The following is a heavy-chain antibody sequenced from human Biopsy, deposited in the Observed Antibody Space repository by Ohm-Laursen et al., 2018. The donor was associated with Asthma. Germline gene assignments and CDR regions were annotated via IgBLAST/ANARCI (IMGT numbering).Heavy chain of an antibody. V-gene: IGHV4-39*01. Sequence: SDTLPLTCSVSGASVSTPNYWAWIRQPPGKRLEWVGSVYYTGNTYYNQSLKSRLSLSVDTSRNQFSLRLRSVTAADTAVYYCARHWDWGSFFDYWGQGTPVTVSS. D-gene: IGHD7-27*01. CDR3: ARHWDWGSFFDY. CDR2: VYYTGNT. CDR1: GASVSTPNY. J-gene: IGHJ4*02.